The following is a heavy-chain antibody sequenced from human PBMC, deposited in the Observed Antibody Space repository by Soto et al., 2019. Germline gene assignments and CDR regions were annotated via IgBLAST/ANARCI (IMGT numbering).Heavy chain of an antibody. D-gene: IGHD1-1*01. CDR1: GYSFTKYH. J-gene: IGHJ4*01. V-gene: IGHV1-2*02. Sequence: GASVKVSCKASGYSFTKYHMHWVRQAPGQGLEWMGWINPGSGVTNQAQKFQGRDTMTRDTSITTTYMELNSLTSDDTAVYYCARVAGHKNARFDTWGQGALVTVTS. CDR3: ARVAGHKNARFDT. CDR2: INPGSGVT.